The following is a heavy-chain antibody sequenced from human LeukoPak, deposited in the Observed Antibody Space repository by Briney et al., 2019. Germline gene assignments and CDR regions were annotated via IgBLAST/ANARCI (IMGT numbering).Heavy chain of an antibody. D-gene: IGHD1-26*01. J-gene: IGHJ6*02. V-gene: IGHV1-46*01. Sequence: ASVTVSCTAFGYSFIRHHIHWVRQAPGQGLEWMGLLKLYDGSIRYAQKFQGRVTMTSDTSTSTVYMELSSLRSEDTAMYFCARDGGSFSYNVDVWGQGTTVTVSS. CDR3: ARDGGSFSYNVDV. CDR1: GYSFIRHH. CDR2: LKLYDGSI.